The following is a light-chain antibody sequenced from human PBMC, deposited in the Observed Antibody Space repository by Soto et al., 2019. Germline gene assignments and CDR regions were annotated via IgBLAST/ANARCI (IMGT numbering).Light chain of an antibody. CDR2: DAS. CDR3: QQYDNLPRWT. V-gene: IGKV1-33*01. Sequence: DIQMTQSPSSLSASVGDRVTITCQASQDISNYLNWYQQKPGKAPKLLTYDASNLETGVPSRFSGSGSGTDFTFTISSLQPEDIATYYCQQYDNLPRWTFGQGTKV. CDR1: QDISNY. J-gene: IGKJ1*01.